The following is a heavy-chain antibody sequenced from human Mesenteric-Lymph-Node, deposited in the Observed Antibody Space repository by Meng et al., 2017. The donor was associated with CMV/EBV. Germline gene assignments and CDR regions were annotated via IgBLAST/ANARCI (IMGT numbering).Heavy chain of an antibody. J-gene: IGHJ4*02. V-gene: IGHV3-23*01. CDR1: FTFDSYA. Sequence: FTFDSYAMTWVRQAPGKGLEGVLVVSYSGGHTNYADSVKGRFTISRDNSKNTLYLQMNSLRAEDTAVYYCARILGCSGGSCSSAHLDSWGQGTLVTVSS. CDR3: ARILGCSGGSCSSAHLDS. CDR2: VSYSGGHT. D-gene: IGHD2-15*01.